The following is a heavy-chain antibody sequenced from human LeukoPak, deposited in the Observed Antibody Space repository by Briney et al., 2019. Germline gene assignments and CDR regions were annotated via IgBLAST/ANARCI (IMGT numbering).Heavy chain of an antibody. CDR2: IIPIFGTA. CDR3: ARAARDGYNPDY. V-gene: IGHV1-69*06. CDR1: GGTFSSYA. D-gene: IGHD5-24*01. Sequence: SVTVSCKASGGTFSSYAIGWVRQAPGQGLEWMGGIIPIFGTANYAQTFQGRVTITADKSTSTAYMELSSLRSEDTAVYYCARAARDGYNPDYWGQGTLVTVSS. J-gene: IGHJ4*02.